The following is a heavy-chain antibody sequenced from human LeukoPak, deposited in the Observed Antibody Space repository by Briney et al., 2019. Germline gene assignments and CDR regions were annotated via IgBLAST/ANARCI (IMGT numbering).Heavy chain of an antibody. J-gene: IGHJ5*02. D-gene: IGHD3-10*01. V-gene: IGHV1-8*01. Sequence: GASVKVSCKASGYTFTSYDINWVRQATGQGLEWMGWMNPNSGNTGYAQKFQVRVTMTTDTSTSTAYMELRSLRSDDTAVYYCARDFTDGSGSYWFDPWGQGTLVTVSS. CDR1: GYTFTSYD. CDR3: ARDFTDGSGSYWFDP. CDR2: MNPNSGNT.